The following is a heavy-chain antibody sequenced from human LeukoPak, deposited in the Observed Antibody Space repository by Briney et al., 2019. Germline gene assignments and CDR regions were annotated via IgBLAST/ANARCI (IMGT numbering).Heavy chain of an antibody. J-gene: IGHJ4*02. CDR1: GDSINSSDYY. Sequence: SETLSLTCTVSGDSINSSDYYWAWIRQPPGEGLEWIGTIYYSGSTYYKSSLKSRLTISVDSSKNQFSPKMISVTAADTGVYYCARHGNWDPFDYWGQGALVTVSS. V-gene: IGHV4-39*01. CDR2: IYYSGST. CDR3: ARHGNWDPFDY. D-gene: IGHD7-27*01.